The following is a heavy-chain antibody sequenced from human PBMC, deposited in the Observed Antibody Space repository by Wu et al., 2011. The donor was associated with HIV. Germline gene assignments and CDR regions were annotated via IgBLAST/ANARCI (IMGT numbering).Heavy chain of an antibody. CDR2: ISAYNGDT. Sequence: VQLVQSGAEVKKPGASVKVSCKASGYTFTSYGISWVRQAPGQGLEWMGWISAYNGDTNYAQKLQGRVTMTTDTSTSTAYMELRSLRSDDTAVYYCARDYSSGWYTAPWGNWFDPWGQGTLVTVSS. D-gene: IGHD6-19*01. J-gene: IGHJ5*02. CDR1: GYTFTSYG. V-gene: IGHV1-18*01. CDR3: ARDYSSGWYTAPWGNWFDP.